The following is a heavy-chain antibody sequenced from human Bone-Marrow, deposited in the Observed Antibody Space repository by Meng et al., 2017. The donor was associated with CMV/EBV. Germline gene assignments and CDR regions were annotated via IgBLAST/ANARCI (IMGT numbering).Heavy chain of an antibody. D-gene: IGHD4-23*01. CDR2: INPNSGGT. V-gene: IGHV1-2*02. CDR1: GYTFTGYY. J-gene: IGHJ4*02. Sequence: ASVKVSCKASGYTFTGYYMHWVRQAPGQGLEWMGWINPNSGGTNYAQKFQGRVILTSDTSITTASLELTSLRSDDTAVYYCARETGDNPANYLDYWGQGTLVTVSS. CDR3: ARETGDNPANYLDY.